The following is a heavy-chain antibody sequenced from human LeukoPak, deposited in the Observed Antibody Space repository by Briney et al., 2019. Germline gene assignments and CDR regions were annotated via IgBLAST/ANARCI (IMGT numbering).Heavy chain of an antibody. V-gene: IGHV3-21*01. CDR1: GFTFSSYD. CDR3: ARDGGEYCSGGRCTAFDI. J-gene: IGHJ3*02. D-gene: IGHD2-15*01. Sequence: GGSLRLSCAASGFTFSSYDMSWVRQAPGKGLEWVSSVSTSSSYIYYADSVKGRFTISRYNAKISLYLQMNSLRVEDTAVYYCARDGGEYCSGGRCTAFDIWGQGTMVTVSS. CDR2: VSTSSSYI.